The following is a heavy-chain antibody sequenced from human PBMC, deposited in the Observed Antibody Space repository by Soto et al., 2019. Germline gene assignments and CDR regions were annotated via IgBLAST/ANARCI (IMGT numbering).Heavy chain of an antibody. J-gene: IGHJ4*02. D-gene: IGHD5-12*01. Sequence: SVKVSCKASGGTFSSYAISWVRQAPGQGLEWMGGVIPIFGTANYAQKFQGRVTITADKSTSTAYMELSSLRSEDTAVYYCARGHVFYGGYETFDYWGQGTLVTVS. CDR1: GGTFSSYA. CDR3: ARGHVFYGGYETFDY. CDR2: VIPIFGTA. V-gene: IGHV1-69*06.